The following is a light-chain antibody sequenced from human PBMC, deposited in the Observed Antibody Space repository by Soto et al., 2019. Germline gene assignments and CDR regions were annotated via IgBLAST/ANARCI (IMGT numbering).Light chain of an antibody. Sequence: QSALTQPASVSGSPGQSITISCTGTSSDVGGYKHVSWYQHHPGKAPKLMSYEVSNRPSGVSDRFSGSKSGYSASLTVSGLQAEDEADYYCSSYAGSSNVFGTGTKVTVL. V-gene: IGLV2-14*01. CDR3: SSYAGSSNV. CDR2: EVS. J-gene: IGLJ1*01. CDR1: SSDVGGYKH.